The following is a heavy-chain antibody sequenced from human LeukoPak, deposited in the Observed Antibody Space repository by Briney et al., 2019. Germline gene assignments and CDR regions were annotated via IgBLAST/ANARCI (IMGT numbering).Heavy chain of an antibody. V-gene: IGHV3-21*01. CDR1: GFTVSSNY. Sequence: GGSLRLSCAASGFTVSSNYMSWVRQAPGKGLEWVSSTSSSSSYIYYADSVKGRFTISRDNAKNSLYLQMNSLRAEGTAVYYCARDPALVLWFGELCLWGQGTLVTVSS. CDR2: TSSSSSYI. CDR3: ARDPALVLWFGELCL. J-gene: IGHJ4*02. D-gene: IGHD3-10*01.